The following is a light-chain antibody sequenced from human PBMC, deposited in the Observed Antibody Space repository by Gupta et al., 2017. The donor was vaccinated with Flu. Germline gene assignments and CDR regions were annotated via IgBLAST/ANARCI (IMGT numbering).Light chain of an antibody. CDR1: NIGSKS. CDR3: QVWDSSSDPYG. J-gene: IGLJ1*01. Sequence: SYVLTQPPSVSVAPGQTARITCGGNNIGSKSVHWYQQKPGQAPVLVVDDDSDRPSGIPERFSGYNSGNNATPKISRVEAGDEADDYWQVWDSSSDPYGFGTGTKVTVL. CDR2: DDS. V-gene: IGLV3-21*02.